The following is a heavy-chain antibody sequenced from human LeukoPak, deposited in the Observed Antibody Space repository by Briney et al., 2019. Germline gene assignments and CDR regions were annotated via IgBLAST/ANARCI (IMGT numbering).Heavy chain of an antibody. Sequence: PGGSLRLSCAASGFTFGVSWMSWVRQAPGKGLEWVGNIKEDGSVKNYVDSVKGRLTISRDNAKSSLFLQMNNLRVEDTAVYYCVKDRRWNTFDYWGQGILVTVSS. CDR3: VKDRRWNTFDY. V-gene: IGHV3-7*01. CDR2: IKEDGSVK. J-gene: IGHJ4*02. CDR1: GFTFGVSW. D-gene: IGHD1/OR15-1a*01.